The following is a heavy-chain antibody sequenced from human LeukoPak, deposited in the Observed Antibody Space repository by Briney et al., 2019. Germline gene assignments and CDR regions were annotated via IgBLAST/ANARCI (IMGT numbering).Heavy chain of an antibody. Sequence: GRSLRLSCAASGFTFSSYAMHWVRQAPGRGLEWVANIKLDGSEKNYVDSVKGRFTISRDNTKNSLYLQMNSLRAEDTAVFYCARDQYDTWSRRGNFDSWGQGTLVIVSS. V-gene: IGHV3-7*03. CDR3: ARDQYDTWSRRGNFDS. CDR2: IKLDGSEK. CDR1: GFTFSSYA. J-gene: IGHJ4*02. D-gene: IGHD3-3*01.